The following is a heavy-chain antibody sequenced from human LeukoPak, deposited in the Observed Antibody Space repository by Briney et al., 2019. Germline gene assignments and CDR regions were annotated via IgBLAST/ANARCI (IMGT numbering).Heavy chain of an antibody. V-gene: IGHV4-59*01. Sequence: PSETLSLTCTVSGASISNYYWTWIRQPPGKGLEWIGYYYYGGSTEYNPSLKSRVTISVDTFKNQFSLKLSSVTAADTAVYYCASRYGSGSYGFDFWGQGTLVTVPS. CDR3: ASRYGSGSYGFDF. CDR1: GASISNYY. D-gene: IGHD3-10*01. J-gene: IGHJ4*02. CDR2: YYYGGST.